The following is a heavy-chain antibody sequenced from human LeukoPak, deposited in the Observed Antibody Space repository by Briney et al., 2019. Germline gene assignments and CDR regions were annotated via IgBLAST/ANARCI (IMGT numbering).Heavy chain of an antibody. J-gene: IGHJ4*02. CDR2: INPNSGGT. CDR1: GYTFTGYY. V-gene: IGHV1-2*02. CDR3: ARDYYDSSGYYNFDY. D-gene: IGHD3-22*01. Sequence: GASVKVSCKASGYTFTGYYMHWVRQAPGQGLEWMGWINPNSGGTNYAQKFQGRVTMTRDTSISTAYMELSRLRSDDTAVYYRARDYYDSSGYYNFDYWGQGTLVTVSS.